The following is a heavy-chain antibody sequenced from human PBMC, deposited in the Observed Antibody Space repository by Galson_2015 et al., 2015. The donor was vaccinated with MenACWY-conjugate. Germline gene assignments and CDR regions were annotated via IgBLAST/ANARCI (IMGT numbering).Heavy chain of an antibody. CDR1: GFTFRRFG. V-gene: IGHV3-30*18. CDR2: ISYDGSNE. J-gene: IGHJ6*03. CDR3: AKDWSVTYSPISYYFYMDV. D-gene: IGHD6-13*01. Sequence: SLRLSCAASGFTFRRFGMHWVRQAPGKGLEWMAVISYDGSNESYADSVKGRFTISRDNSKNTLYLQMNSLRADDTAVYYCAKDWSVTYSPISYYFYMDVWGKGTTVTVSS.